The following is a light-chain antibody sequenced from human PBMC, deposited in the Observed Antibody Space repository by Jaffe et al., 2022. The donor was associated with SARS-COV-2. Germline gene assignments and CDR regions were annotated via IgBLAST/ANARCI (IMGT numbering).Light chain of an antibody. J-gene: IGKJ4*01. CDR1: QGIGIN. CDR2: GAS. CDR3: QQYNSYPLT. Sequence: DIQMTQSPSSLSASVGDRVTITCRASQGIGINLAWFQQQPGKAPKSLIYGASVLQNGVPSKFSGSGSGTDFTLTINSLQPEDFATYYCQQYNSYPLTFGGGTKVEI. V-gene: IGKV1-16*02.